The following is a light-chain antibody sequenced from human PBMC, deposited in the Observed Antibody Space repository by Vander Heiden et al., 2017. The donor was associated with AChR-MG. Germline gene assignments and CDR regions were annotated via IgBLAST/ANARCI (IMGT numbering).Light chain of an antibody. J-gene: IGKJ2*03. CDR3: QQTYSVVYS. CDR1: QSVRTS. Sequence: DIQMTQSPSSLSGSVGDRVTITCRASQSVRTSLNWYQQRPGKAPKLLIYSASSLQSGVPPSFSGSGSGTDFTLTIDSLQPEDFATYYCQQTYSVVYSFGQGTKLEIK. V-gene: IGKV1-39*01. CDR2: SAS.